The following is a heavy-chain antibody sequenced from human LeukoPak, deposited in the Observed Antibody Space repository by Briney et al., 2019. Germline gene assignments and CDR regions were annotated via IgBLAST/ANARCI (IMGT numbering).Heavy chain of an antibody. Sequence: QKLQGRVTMTRDTSISTAYMELSRLRSDDTAVYYCARENGYGFDYWGQGTLVTVSS. CDR3: ARENGYGFDY. D-gene: IGHD5-12*01. J-gene: IGHJ4*02. V-gene: IGHV1-2*02.